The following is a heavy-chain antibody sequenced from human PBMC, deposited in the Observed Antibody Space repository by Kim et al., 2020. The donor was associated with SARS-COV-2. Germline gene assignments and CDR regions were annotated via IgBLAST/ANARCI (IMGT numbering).Heavy chain of an antibody. Sequence: GGSLRLSCAASGFTFGDYAMHWVRQAPGKGLEWVSGISWNSGSIGYADSVKGRFTISRDNAKNSLYLQMNSLRAEDTALYYCAKDMGAVAGTYYYYGMDVWGQGTTVTVSS. D-gene: IGHD6-19*01. CDR1: GFTFGDYA. J-gene: IGHJ6*02. V-gene: IGHV3-9*01. CDR2: ISWNSGSI. CDR3: AKDMGAVAGTYYYYGMDV.